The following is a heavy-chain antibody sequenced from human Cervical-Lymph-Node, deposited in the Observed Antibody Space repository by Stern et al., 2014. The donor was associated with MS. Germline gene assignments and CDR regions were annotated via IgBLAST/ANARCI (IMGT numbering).Heavy chain of an antibody. D-gene: IGHD3-9*01. Sequence: VQLVQSGDEVKKPGASVKISCTASGYTFTNYYMHWVRQVSGQGLEWMGIINPSGDSTIYAQKFEGRVTMTRDTATSTVNMELSSLTSGDTAVYYCARLRRYNVVTGYLDYWGQGTLVTVSS. V-gene: IGHV1-46*01. CDR2: INPSGDST. J-gene: IGHJ4*02. CDR1: GYTFTNYY. CDR3: ARLRRYNVVTGYLDY.